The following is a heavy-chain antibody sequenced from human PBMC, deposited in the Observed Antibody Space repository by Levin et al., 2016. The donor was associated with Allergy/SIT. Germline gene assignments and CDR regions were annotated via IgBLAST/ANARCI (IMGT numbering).Heavy chain of an antibody. V-gene: IGHV1-69*13. J-gene: IGHJ6*03. CDR2: IIPIFGTA. CDR1: GGTFSSYA. CDR3: ARTPGCSSTSCYFYYYYYMDV. D-gene: IGHD2-2*01. Sequence: SVKVSCKASGGTFSSYAISWVRQAPGQGLEWMGGIIPIFGTANYAQKFQGRVTITADESTSTAYMELSSLRSEDTAVYYCARTPGCSSTSCYFYYYYYMDVWGKGTTVTVSS.